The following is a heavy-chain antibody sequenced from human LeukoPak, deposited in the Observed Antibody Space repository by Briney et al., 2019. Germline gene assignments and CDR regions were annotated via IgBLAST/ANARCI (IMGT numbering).Heavy chain of an antibody. D-gene: IGHD2-2*01. CDR3: AKDLRILGYCRTTGCPYYFDY. Sequence: PGGSLRLSCAASGFTFSNYGMHWVRQAPGKGLEWVAVISYDGSNKYYADSVKGRFTISRDNSKNTLYVEMNSLRVEDTAVYYCAKDLRILGYCRTTGCPYYFDYWGQGTLVTVSS. J-gene: IGHJ4*02. V-gene: IGHV3-30*18. CDR2: ISYDGSNK. CDR1: GFTFSNYG.